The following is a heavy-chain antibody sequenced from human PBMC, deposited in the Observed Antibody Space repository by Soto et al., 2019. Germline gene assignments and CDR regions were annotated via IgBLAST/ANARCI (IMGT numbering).Heavy chain of an antibody. V-gene: IGHV4-30-4*01. CDR2: IYYSGST. CDR1: GGSISSGDYY. CDR3: ANSDSTVTTSVSFDY. J-gene: IGHJ4*02. Sequence: SETLSLTCTVSGGSISSGDYYWSWIRQPPGKGLEWIGYIYYSGSTYYNPSLKSRVTISVDTSKNQFSLKLSSVTAADTAVYYCANSDSTVTTSVSFDYWGRGTLVTVSS. D-gene: IGHD4-17*01.